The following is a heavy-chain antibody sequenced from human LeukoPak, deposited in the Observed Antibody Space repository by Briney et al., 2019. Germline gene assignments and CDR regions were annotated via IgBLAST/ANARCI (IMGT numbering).Heavy chain of an antibody. CDR1: GGSISNYY. CDR2: IYYSGTT. V-gene: IGHV4-59*01. J-gene: IGHJ6*02. CDR3: AREDPRTKVPEGMDV. D-gene: IGHD4/OR15-4a*01. Sequence: SETLSLTCTVSGGSISNYYWSWIRQPPGKGLEWIGYIYYSGTTNYNPSLKSRVTISVDTSKNQCSLKLNSVTAADTAVYYCAREDPRTKVPEGMDVWGQGTTVTVSS.